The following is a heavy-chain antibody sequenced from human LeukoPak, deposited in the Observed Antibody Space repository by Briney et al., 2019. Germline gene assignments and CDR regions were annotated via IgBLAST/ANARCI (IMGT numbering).Heavy chain of an antibody. J-gene: IGHJ4*02. V-gene: IGHV4-4*02. D-gene: IGHD3-10*01. CDR1: GGSISSSNW. CDR2: IYHSGST. Sequence: SGTLSLTCAVSGGSISSSNWWSWVRQAPGKGLEWIGEIYHSGSTNYNPSLKSRVTISVDKSKNQFSLKLSSVTAADTAVYYCAGVFVVRGVITRLSYYFDYWGQGTLVTVSS. CDR3: AGVFVVRGVITRLSYYFDY.